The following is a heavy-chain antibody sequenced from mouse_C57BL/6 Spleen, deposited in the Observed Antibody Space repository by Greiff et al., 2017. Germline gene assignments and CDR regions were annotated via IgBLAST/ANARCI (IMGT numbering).Heavy chain of an antibody. Sequence: QVQLQQPGAELVKPGASVKLSCKASGYTFTSYRMQWVKQRPGQGLEWIGEIDPSDSYTNYNQKFKGKATLTVDTSSSTAYMQLSSLTSEDSAVYYCARNSPFDYWGQGTTLTVSS. CDR2: IDPSDSYT. CDR3: ARNSPFDY. V-gene: IGHV1-50*01. J-gene: IGHJ2*01. CDR1: GYTFTSYR.